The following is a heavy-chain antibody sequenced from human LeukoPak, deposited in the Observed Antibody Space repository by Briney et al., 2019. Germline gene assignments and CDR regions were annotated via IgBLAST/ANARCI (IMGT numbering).Heavy chain of an antibody. CDR3: ARRINYYDSSGYYYVRYFDS. V-gene: IGHV3-7*01. CDR1: GFTFSNYW. J-gene: IGHJ4*02. Sequence: GGSLRLSCAASGFTFSNYWMSWVRQAPGKGLEWVANMNQDGGGKYYVDSVKGRFTISRDNAKNTLYLQMNSLGAEDTAVYYCARRINYYDSSGYYYVRYFDSWGQGTLVAVSS. CDR2: MNQDGGGK. D-gene: IGHD3-22*01.